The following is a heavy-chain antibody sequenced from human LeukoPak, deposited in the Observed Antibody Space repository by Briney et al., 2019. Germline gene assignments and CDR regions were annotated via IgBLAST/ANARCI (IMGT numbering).Heavy chain of an antibody. CDR2: IYYSGST. V-gene: IGHV4-39*01. CDR3: ARVGPFFDY. Sequence: PSETLSLTCTVSGGSISGSSYYWGWIRQPPGKGLEWIGSIYYSGSTYYNPSLKSRVTISVDTSKNQFSLKLNSVTATDTAVYYCARVGPFFDYWGQGILVTVSS. CDR1: GGSISGSSYY. J-gene: IGHJ4*02.